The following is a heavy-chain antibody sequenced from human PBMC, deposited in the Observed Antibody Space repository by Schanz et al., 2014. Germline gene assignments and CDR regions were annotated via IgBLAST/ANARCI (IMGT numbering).Heavy chain of an antibody. CDR2: INSVGSNT. CDR1: GFTFSSHW. Sequence: VQLVESGGGVVQPGRSLRLSCAASGFTFSSHWMHWVRQDPGKGLVWVARINSVGSNTDYADSVTGRFTISRDNAKNTLYLQMNSLRAKDTAVYYCAKGRFGELSAFDIWGQGTMVTVSS. CDR3: AKGRFGELSAFDI. J-gene: IGHJ3*02. D-gene: IGHD3-10*01. V-gene: IGHV3-74*02.